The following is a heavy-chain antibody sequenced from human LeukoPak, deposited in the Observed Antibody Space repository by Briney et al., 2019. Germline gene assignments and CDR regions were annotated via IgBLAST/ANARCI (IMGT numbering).Heavy chain of an antibody. CDR3: AREGVPGEGDHFDY. Sequence: HPGGSLRLSCSASGFTFSSHAMHWVRRTPGKGLEYVSGISSDGDSTYYADSVKGRFIISRDSAKNSLYLQMNSLRAEDTGVYYCAREGVPGEGDHFDYWGQGTLVTVSS. V-gene: IGHV3-64*04. CDR1: GFTFSSHA. D-gene: IGHD3-16*01. J-gene: IGHJ4*02. CDR2: ISSDGDST.